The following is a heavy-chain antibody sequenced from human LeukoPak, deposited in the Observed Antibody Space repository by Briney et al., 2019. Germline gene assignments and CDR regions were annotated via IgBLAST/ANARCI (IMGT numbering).Heavy chain of an antibody. CDR2: IYSSGNT. J-gene: IGHJ4*02. CDR1: GGSISSYY. CDR3: ARGYRNNWRFDY. V-gene: IGHV4-4*07. D-gene: IGHD1-1*01. Sequence: SETLSLTCTVSGGSISSYYWNWIRQPAGKGLEWIGRIYSSGNTDYNPSLKSRVSISLGTSKNQVSLKLNSVTAADTAVYYCARGYRNNWRFDYWGQGTLVTVSS.